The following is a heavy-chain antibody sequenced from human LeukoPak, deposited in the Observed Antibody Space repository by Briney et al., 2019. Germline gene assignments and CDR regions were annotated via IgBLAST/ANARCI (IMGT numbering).Heavy chain of an antibody. CDR3: AKDAYGSGSFIGY. V-gene: IGHV3-9*01. CDR2: ISWNSGSI. Sequence: PGRSLRLSCAASGFTFDDYAMHWVRQAPGKGLEWVSGISWNSGSIGYADSVKGRFTISRDNAKNSLYLQMNSLRAEDTALYYCAKDAYGSGSFIGYWGQGTLVTVSS. CDR1: GFTFDDYA. D-gene: IGHD3-10*01. J-gene: IGHJ4*02.